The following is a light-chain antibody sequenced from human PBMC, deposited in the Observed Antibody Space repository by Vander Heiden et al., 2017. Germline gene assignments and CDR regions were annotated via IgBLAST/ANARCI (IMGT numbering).Light chain of an antibody. CDR1: QSISSY. Sequence: DIQMTQSPSSLSASVGDRVTITCRASQSISSYLNWYQQKPGKAPKLLIYAASSLQSGVPSRFRGRGSGTDFTLTISRLQPEDFATYYCQQSYSTPRTFGHGTRVDIK. J-gene: IGKJ3*01. CDR3: QQSYSTPRT. V-gene: IGKV1-39*01. CDR2: AAS.